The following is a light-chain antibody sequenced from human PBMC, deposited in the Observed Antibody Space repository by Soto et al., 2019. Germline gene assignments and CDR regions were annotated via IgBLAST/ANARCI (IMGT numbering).Light chain of an antibody. J-gene: IGLJ1*01. CDR3: CSYAGSGTPYV. CDR2: VVG. CDR1: SSDVGSYNL. V-gene: IGLV2-23*02. Sequence: QSALTQPASVSWSPGQSITISCTGTSSDVGSYNLVSWYQHHPGKAPKLMIYVVGKRPSGVSSRFSDSKSGNTASLTISGLQAQDEADYYCCSYAGSGTPYVFGTGTKVTVL.